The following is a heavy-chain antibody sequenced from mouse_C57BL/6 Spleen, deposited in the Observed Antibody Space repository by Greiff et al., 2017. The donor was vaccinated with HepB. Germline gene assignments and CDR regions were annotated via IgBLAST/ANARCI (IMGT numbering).Heavy chain of an antibody. Sequence: VQLQQSGAELVRPGTSVKVSCKASGYAFTNYLIEWVKQRPGQGLEWIGVINPGSGGTNYNEKFKGKATLTADKSSSTAYMQLSSLTSEDSAVCFCARCEDYAMDYWGQGTSVTVSS. CDR2: INPGSGGT. V-gene: IGHV1-54*01. CDR1: GYAFTNYL. CDR3: ARCEDYAMDY. J-gene: IGHJ4*01.